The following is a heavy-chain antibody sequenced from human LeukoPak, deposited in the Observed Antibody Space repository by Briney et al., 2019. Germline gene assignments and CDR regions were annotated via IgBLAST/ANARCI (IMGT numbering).Heavy chain of an antibody. CDR1: GGSFSGYY. J-gene: IGHJ6*02. V-gene: IGHV4-34*01. CDR3: ARAYCSSTSCYPSHYYYGMDV. D-gene: IGHD2-2*01. CDR2: INHSGST. Sequence: PSETLSLTCAVYGGSFSGYYWSWIRQPPGKGLEWIGEINHSGSTNYNPSLKSRVTISVDTSKNQFSLKLSSVTAADTAVYYCARAYCSSTSCYPSHYYYGMDVWGQGTIVTVSS.